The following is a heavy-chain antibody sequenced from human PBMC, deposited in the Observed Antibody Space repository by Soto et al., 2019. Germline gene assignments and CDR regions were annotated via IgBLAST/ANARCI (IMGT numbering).Heavy chain of an antibody. V-gene: IGHV1-18*01. J-gene: IGHJ4*02. D-gene: IGHD1-26*01. CDR2: ISTYNGNT. Sequence: EASVKVSCKASGYTFTSYGISWVRQAPGQGLEWMGWISTYNGNTNHAQKFQGRVTMTTDTSTSTAYMELRSLRSDDTAVYYCAIYSIAGANALDYWGQGTLVTVSS. CDR3: AIYSIAGANALDY. CDR1: GYTFTSYG.